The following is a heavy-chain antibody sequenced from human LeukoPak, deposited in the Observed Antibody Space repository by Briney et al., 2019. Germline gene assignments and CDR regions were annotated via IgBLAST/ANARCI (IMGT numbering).Heavy chain of an antibody. Sequence: PSETLSLTCAVYGGSFSGYYWSWIRQPPGKGLEWIGEINHSGSTNYSPSLKTRVTISVDTSKNQFSLKLSSVTAADTAVYYCARGHPYCSGGSCYSGTYYYGMDVWGQGTTVTVSS. V-gene: IGHV4-34*01. D-gene: IGHD2-15*01. J-gene: IGHJ6*02. CDR1: GGSFSGYY. CDR2: INHSGST. CDR3: ARGHPYCSGGSCYSGTYYYGMDV.